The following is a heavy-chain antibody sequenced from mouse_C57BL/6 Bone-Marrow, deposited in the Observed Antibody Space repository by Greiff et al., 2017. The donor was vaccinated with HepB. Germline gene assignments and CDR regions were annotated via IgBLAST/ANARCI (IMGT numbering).Heavy chain of an antibody. J-gene: IGHJ3*01. CDR1: GFTFSSYG. D-gene: IGHD1-3*01. CDR2: ISSGGSYT. CDR3: ARSGGLGFAY. Sequence: EVQGVESGGDLVKPGGSLKLSCAASGFTFSSYGMSWVRQTPDKRLEWVATISSGGSYTYYPDRVQGRFTISRDNAKNTLYLQMSSLKSEDTAMYYCARSGGLGFAYWGQGTLVTVSA. V-gene: IGHV5-6*01.